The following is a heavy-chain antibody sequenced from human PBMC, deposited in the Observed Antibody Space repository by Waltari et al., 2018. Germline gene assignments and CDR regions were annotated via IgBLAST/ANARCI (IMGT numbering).Heavy chain of an antibody. V-gene: IGHV4-38-2*01. J-gene: IGHJ4*02. CDR1: GYSISSGYY. Sequence: QVQLQESGPGLVKPSETLSLTCAVSGYSISSGYYWGWIRQPPGKGLEWIGSIYHSGSTYYNPSLKSRVTISVDTSKNQFSLKLSSVTAADTAVYYCARRESSSGWHPFDYWGQGTLVTVSS. CDR3: ARRESSSGWHPFDY. CDR2: IYHSGST. D-gene: IGHD6-19*01.